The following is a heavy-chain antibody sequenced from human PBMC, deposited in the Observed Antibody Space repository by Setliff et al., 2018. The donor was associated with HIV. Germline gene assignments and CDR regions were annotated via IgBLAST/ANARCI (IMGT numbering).Heavy chain of an antibody. CDR1: GGSFSGYY. V-gene: IGHV4-34*01. Sequence: SETLSLTCAFHGGSFSGYYWVWIRQSPGKGLEWIGHIHYGGGTYYNPSLESRVSISRDTSKNQFSLNLRDVTAGDTALYYCARAVIRREDRGMWTKLWSAPNHMDVWGKGITVTVSS. D-gene: IGHD3-10*01. CDR3: ARAVIRREDRGMWTKLWSAPNHMDV. J-gene: IGHJ6*03. CDR2: IHYGGGT.